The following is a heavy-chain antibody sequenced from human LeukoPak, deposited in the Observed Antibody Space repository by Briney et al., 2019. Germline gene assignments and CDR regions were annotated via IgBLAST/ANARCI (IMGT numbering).Heavy chain of an antibody. CDR2: ISSSSSTI. CDR3: ASQAMVTPFRNGMDV. CDR1: GFTFSSYS. D-gene: IGHD5-18*01. J-gene: IGHJ6*02. V-gene: IGHV3-48*04. Sequence: GGSLRLSCAASGFTFSSYSMNWVRQTPGKGLEWVSYISSSSSTIYYADSAKGRFTISRDNAKNSLYLQMNSLRAEDTAVYYCASQAMVTPFRNGMDVWGQGTTVTVSS.